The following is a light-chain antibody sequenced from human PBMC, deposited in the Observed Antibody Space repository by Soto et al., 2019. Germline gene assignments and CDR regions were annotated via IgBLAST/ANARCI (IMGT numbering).Light chain of an antibody. V-gene: IGKV3-15*01. CDR1: QSVSTN. CDR3: QEYIQWPPGM. Sequence: EIVMTQSPATLSVSPGERVTLSCRASQSVSTNLAWYQQKPGQAPRLLIYDTSTRAPGISARFSGSGSGTEFTLTISSLQSEDFAVYYCQEYIQWPPGMFGPGTKVDIK. CDR2: DTS. J-gene: IGKJ1*01.